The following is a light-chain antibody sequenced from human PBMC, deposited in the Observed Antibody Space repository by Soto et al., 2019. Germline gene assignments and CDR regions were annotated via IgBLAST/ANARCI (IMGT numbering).Light chain of an antibody. CDR3: QQSFTTPLT. Sequence: DIQMTQSPSSLSSSVGDRFTITFLASQSIGRFLNWHQQKPGKAPNVLINVASTLRSGVPSRFSGSGSGTDFNLTINSLQPEDFATYFCQQSFTTPLTFGGGTKVDNK. J-gene: IGKJ4*01. CDR1: QSIGRF. V-gene: IGKV1-39*01. CDR2: VAS.